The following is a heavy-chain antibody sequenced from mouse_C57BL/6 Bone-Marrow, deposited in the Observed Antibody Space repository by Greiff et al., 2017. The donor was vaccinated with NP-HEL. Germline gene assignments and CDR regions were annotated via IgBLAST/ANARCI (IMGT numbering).Heavy chain of an antibody. D-gene: IGHD2-3*01. Sequence: EVKLVESGGGLVQPGGSLRLSCAASGFTFTDYYMSWVRQPPGKALEWLGFIRNKSNGYTTEYTASVKGRFTISGDTSQSILYLQMNALRAEDSASCYSASHYDGYYGEFAYWGQGTLVTVSA. V-gene: IGHV7-3*01. CDR3: ASHYDGYYGEFAY. CDR1: GFTFTDYY. CDR2: IRNKSNGYTT. J-gene: IGHJ3*01.